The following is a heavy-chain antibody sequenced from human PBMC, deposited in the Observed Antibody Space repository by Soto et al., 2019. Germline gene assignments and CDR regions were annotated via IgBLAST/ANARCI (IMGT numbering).Heavy chain of an antibody. CDR2: ISGGGRPI. J-gene: IGHJ4*02. D-gene: IGHD6-19*01. V-gene: IGHV3-48*02. Sequence: EVQLLESGGGSVQPGGSLRLSCAASGFTFSTFSMNWVRQAPGRGPEWISYISGGGRPISYADSVKGRFTISRDSAKNSLYLQMDSLTDEDTAVYYCARDLGWAFDSWGQGTLVTVSS. CDR3: ARDLGWAFDS. CDR1: GFTFSTFS.